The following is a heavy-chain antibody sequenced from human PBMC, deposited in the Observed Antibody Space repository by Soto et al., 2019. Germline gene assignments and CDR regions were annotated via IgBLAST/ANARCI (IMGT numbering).Heavy chain of an antibody. CDR2: IYYSGST. Sequence: KPSETLSLTCTVSGGSISSGGYYWSWIRQHPGKGLEWIGYIYYSGSTYYNPSLKSRVTISVDTSKNQFSLKLSSVTAADTAVYYCARAPTPYCGGDCYLFDPWGQGTLVTAPQ. J-gene: IGHJ5*02. CDR3: ARAPTPYCGGDCYLFDP. D-gene: IGHD2-21*02. V-gene: IGHV4-31*03. CDR1: GGSISSGGYY.